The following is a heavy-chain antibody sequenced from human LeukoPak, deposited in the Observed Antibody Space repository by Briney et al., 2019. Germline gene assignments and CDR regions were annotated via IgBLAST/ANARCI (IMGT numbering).Heavy chain of an antibody. Sequence: SETLSLTCTVSGVSISSYFWSWVRQPAGKGLEWIGRIYTSGSTKYNPSLQSRVTMSLDTSKKQLSLNLGSVTAADTAVYYCARGGIRRLRKGRWFDPWGQGTLVTVSS. V-gene: IGHV4-4*07. CDR1: GVSISSYF. CDR2: IYTSGST. CDR3: ARGGIRRLRKGRWFDP. J-gene: IGHJ5*02. D-gene: IGHD3-3*02.